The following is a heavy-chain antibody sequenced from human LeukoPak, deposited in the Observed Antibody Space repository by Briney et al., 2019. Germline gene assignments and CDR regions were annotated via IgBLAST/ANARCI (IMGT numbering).Heavy chain of an antibody. CDR3: ARLPYYDSSGFYYFDY. CDR1: GYTFTDYY. Sequence: ASVTVSCKASGYTFTDYYIHWVRQAPGQGLEWMGRINPNSGDTNYPQKFQGRVTMSGDKSISAAYMELSRLRSDDTAVYYCARLPYYDSSGFYYFDYWGQGTLVTASS. J-gene: IGHJ4*02. D-gene: IGHD3-22*01. CDR2: INPNSGDT. V-gene: IGHV1-2*06.